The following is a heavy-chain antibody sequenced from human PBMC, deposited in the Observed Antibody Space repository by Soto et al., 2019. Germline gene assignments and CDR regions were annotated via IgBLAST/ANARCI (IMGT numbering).Heavy chain of an antibody. CDR3: ASSPITMVRGIEYGMDV. V-gene: IGHV1-18*01. CDR2: ISAYNGNP. CDR1: GYTFTNYA. Sequence: ASVRVSCKASGYTFTNYAINWVRQAPGQGLEWMGWISAYNGNPNYAQKLKDRVTMTTDTSTSTVYVEMRSLRSDDTVVYYCASSPITMVRGIEYGMDVLGQGTTVTASS. J-gene: IGHJ6*02. D-gene: IGHD3-10*01.